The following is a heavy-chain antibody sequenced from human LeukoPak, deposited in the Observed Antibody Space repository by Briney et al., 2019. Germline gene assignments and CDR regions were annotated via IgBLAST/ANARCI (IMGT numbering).Heavy chain of an antibody. V-gene: IGHV3-53*01. Sequence: GESLRLSCAASGFSVSSSYMSWVRQPPGKGLEWVSVIYSGGSTYYADSVKGRFTISRDNSKNTLSLQMNSLRAEDTAVYYCAGDLYFYGSGSYPKDWGQGTLVTVSS. CDR3: AGDLYFYGSGSYPKD. D-gene: IGHD3-10*01. CDR1: GFSVSSSY. CDR2: IYSGGST. J-gene: IGHJ4*02.